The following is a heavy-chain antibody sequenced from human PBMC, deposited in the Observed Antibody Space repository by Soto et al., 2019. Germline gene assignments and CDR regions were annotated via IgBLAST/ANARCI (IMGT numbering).Heavy chain of an antibody. CDR2: IYYSGST. D-gene: IGHD2-2*01. J-gene: IGHJ6*02. CDR3: ARADIVVVPADSDYYYYYGMDV. Sequence: SETLSLTCTVSGGSISSYYWSWIRQPPGKGLEWIGYIYYSGSTNYNPSLKSRVTISVDTSKNQFSLKLSSVTAADTAVYYCARADIVVVPADSDYYYYYGMDVWGQGTTVTVSS. V-gene: IGHV4-59*12. CDR1: GGSISSYY.